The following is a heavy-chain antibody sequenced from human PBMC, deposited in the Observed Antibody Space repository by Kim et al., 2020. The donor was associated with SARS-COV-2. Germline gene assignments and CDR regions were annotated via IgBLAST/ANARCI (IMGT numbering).Heavy chain of an antibody. J-gene: IGHJ3*02. CDR2: TYYRFKWYN. CDR3: ARNRRAVDAFDI. D-gene: IGHD3-16*02. V-gene: IGHV6-1*01. Sequence: SQTLSLTCAISGDSVSSNSAAWNWIRQSPSRGLEWLGRTYYRFKWYNDYAVSVKSRINISPDTSKNQFSLQLSSVTPEDTAVYYCARNRRAVDAFDIWGRGTMVTVSS. CDR1: GDSVSSNSAA.